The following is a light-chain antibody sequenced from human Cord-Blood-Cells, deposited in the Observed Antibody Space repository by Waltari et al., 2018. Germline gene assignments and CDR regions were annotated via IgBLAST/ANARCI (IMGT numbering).Light chain of an antibody. J-gene: IGKJ4*01. Sequence: DIQMTQSPSSLSASVGDRVTITCSASQVISNYLNWYQQKPGKAPKLLIYDASNLETGVPSRFSGSGSGTDFTFTISSLQPEDIATYYCQQYDNLPLTFGGGTKVEIK. CDR2: DAS. CDR3: QQYDNLPLT. V-gene: IGKV1-33*01. CDR1: QVISNY.